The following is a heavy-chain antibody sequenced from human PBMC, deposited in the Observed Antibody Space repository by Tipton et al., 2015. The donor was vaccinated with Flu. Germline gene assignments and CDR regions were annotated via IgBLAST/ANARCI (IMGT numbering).Heavy chain of an antibody. CDR3: ATQRYYDTLTGSYLDAFDV. J-gene: IGHJ3*01. CDR1: SASIGSDGYY. V-gene: IGHV4-61*02. Sequence: TLSLTCTVSSASIGSDGYYWTWIRQPAGKGLEWIGRIYSNGRTDYSPSLKTRVSLSPDTPKKQFSLRLDSVTAADTAVYFCATQRYYDTLTGSYLDAFDVWGRGTEVIVSS. D-gene: IGHD3-9*01. CDR2: IYSNGRT.